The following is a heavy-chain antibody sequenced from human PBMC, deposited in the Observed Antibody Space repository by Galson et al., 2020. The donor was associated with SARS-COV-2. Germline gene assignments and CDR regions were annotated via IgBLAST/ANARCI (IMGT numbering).Heavy chain of an antibody. CDR2: IYPGDSDT. CDR1: GYSFTSYW. D-gene: IGHD3-9*01. V-gene: IGHV5-51*01. CDR3: ARIPPEYFWYFDL. Sequence: KIGESLKISCKGSGYSFTSYWIGWVRQMPGKGLEWMGIIYPGDSDTRYSPSFQGQVTISADKSISTAYLQWSSLKASDTAMYYCARIPPEYFWYFDLWGRGTLVTVSS. J-gene: IGHJ2*01.